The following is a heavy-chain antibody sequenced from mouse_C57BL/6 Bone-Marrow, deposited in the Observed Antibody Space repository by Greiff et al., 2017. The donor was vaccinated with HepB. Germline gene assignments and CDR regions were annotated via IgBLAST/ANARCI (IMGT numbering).Heavy chain of an antibody. CDR1: GFNIKDDY. D-gene: IGHD1-1*01. CDR3: TTILLRAY. Sequence: VQLQQSGAELVRPGASVKLSCTASGFNIKDDYMHWVKQRPEQGLEWIGWIDPENGDTEYASKFQGKATITADTSSNTAYLQLSSLTSEDTAVYYCTTILLRAYWGQGTTLTVSS. J-gene: IGHJ2*01. V-gene: IGHV14-4*01. CDR2: IDPENGDT.